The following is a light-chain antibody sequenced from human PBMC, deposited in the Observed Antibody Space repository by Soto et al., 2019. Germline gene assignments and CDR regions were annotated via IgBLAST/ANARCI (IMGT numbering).Light chain of an antibody. Sequence: EIVMTQSPATLSVSPGERVTLSCRASQSVGSNLAWYQPKPGQAPRLLIFAASTRAAGIPTRFSGGGSGTDFTLTFTSLQSADFAFYFCQQYNNWPRTSGQG. V-gene: IGKV3-15*01. CDR1: QSVGSN. CDR2: AAS. CDR3: QQYNNWPRT. J-gene: IGKJ1*01.